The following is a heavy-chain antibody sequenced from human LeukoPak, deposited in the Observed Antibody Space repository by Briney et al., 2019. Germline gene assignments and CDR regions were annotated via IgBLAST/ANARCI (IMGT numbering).Heavy chain of an antibody. CDR2: IYYNGNT. CDR1: GGSISSSSYY. Sequence: PSETLCLTCTVSGGSISSSSYYWGWIRQPPEKGLEWIGSIYYNGNTYYNPSLKSRVTISVDTSKNQFSLKLSSVTAADTAMHYCARQSIAARGYYYYMDVWGKGTTVTVSS. J-gene: IGHJ6*03. CDR3: ARQSIAARGYYYYMDV. D-gene: IGHD6-6*01. V-gene: IGHV4-39*01.